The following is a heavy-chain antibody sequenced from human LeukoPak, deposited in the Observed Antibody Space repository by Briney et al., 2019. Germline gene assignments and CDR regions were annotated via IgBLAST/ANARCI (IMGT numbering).Heavy chain of an antibody. V-gene: IGHV4-4*02. CDR3: AVARHTAMVPSFDY. D-gene: IGHD5-18*01. CDR1: GGSISSNNW. J-gene: IGHJ4*02. CDR2: IYHSGST. Sequence: SETLSLTCTVSGGSISSNNWWSWVRQPPGKGLEWIGEIYHSGSTNYNPSLKSRVTISVDKSKNQFSLKLSSVTAADTAVYYCAVARHTAMVPSFDYWGQGTLVTVSS.